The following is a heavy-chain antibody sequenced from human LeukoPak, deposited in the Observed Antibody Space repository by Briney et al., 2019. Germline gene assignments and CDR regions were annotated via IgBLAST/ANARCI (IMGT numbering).Heavy chain of an antibody. Sequence: SETLSLTCTVSGGSISSSSYYWGLIRRPPGKGLEWIGSIYYSGSTYYNPTLNSRVTISVDTSNNHFSLKLSSVTAADTAVYYCASYGDYVGYFTLWGRGTLVAVSS. D-gene: IGHD4-17*01. CDR1: GGSISSSSYY. J-gene: IGHJ2*01. CDR3: ASYGDYVGYFTL. CDR2: IYYSGST. V-gene: IGHV4-39*02.